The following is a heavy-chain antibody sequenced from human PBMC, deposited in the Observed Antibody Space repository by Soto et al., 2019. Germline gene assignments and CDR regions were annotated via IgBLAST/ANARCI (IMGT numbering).Heavy chain of an antibody. Sequence: SETLSLTCTVSGGSISSYYWSWIRQPPGKGLEWIGYIYYSGSTNYNPSLKSRVTISVDTSKNQFSLKLSSVTAADTAVYYCAGGGIGWFDPWGQGTLVTVSS. CDR1: GGSISSYY. D-gene: IGHD3-16*02. V-gene: IGHV4-59*01. CDR2: IYYSGST. CDR3: AGGGIGWFDP. J-gene: IGHJ5*02.